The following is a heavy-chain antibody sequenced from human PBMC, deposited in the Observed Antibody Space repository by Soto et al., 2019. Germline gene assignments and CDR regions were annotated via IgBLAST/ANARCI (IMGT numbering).Heavy chain of an antibody. CDR3: ARDQRRYSGYDDVDY. J-gene: IGHJ4*02. CDR2: ISSSSSYT. D-gene: IGHD5-12*01. CDR1: GFTFSDYY. Sequence: QVQLVESGGGLVKPGGSLRLSCAASGFTFSDYYMSWIRQAPGKGLEWVSYISSSSSYTNYADSVKGRFTISRDNAKNSLYLQMNSLRAEDTAVYYCARDQRRYSGYDDVDYWGQGTLVTVSA. V-gene: IGHV3-11*05.